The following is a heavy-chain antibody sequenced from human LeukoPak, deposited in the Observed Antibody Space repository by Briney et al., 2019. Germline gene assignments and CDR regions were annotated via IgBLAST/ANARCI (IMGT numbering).Heavy chain of an antibody. J-gene: IGHJ6*02. CDR1: GYTFTGYY. CDR3: ARDLVGTDLDYYYGMDV. Sequence: ASVKVSCKASGYTFTGYYMHWVRQAPGQGLEWMGWINPNSGGTNYAQKFQGRVTMTRDTSISTAYMELSRLRSDDTAVYYRARDLVGTDLDYYYGMDVWGQGTTVTVSS. V-gene: IGHV1-2*02. CDR2: INPNSGGT. D-gene: IGHD2-8*02.